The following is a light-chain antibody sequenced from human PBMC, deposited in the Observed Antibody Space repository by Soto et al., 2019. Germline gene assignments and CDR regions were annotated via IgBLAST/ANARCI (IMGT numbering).Light chain of an antibody. CDR3: GTEPCSGSNFVSV. CDR2: VGTGGIVG. Sequence: QSVLTQPPSASASLGASVTLTCTRSSGYTSDKVYWYQQKQGKGPRFVIRVGTGGIVGSKGDGIPDRVSVLGSGLNRYLTITNIQEEDESDYRCGTEPCSGSNFVSVFGGGTKLTVL. J-gene: IGLJ2*01. V-gene: IGLV9-49*01. CDR1: SGYTSDK.